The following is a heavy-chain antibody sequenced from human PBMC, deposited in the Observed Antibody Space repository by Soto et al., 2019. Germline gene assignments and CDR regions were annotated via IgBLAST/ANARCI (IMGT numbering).Heavy chain of an antibody. D-gene: IGHD2-2*01. CDR1: GYSFTNYW. CDR3: ARHDICSTTMCHNWFDP. Sequence: GESLKISCKGSGYSFTNYWIGWVRQMPGKGLEWMGSIYPSYSDTRYSPSFQGQVTISVDKSINTAYLQWSSPKASDTAMYFCARHDICSTTMCHNWFDPWGQGTLVTVSS. V-gene: IGHV5-51*01. CDR2: IYPSYSDT. J-gene: IGHJ5*02.